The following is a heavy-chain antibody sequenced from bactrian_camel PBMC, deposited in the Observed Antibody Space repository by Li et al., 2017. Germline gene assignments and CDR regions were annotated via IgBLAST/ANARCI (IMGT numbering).Heavy chain of an antibody. D-gene: IGHD6*01. CDR2: IHTGTGNT. Sequence: LSCAASGFTFSSYYMTWVRQAPGMVLKWISGIHTGTGNTYYADSVKGRFTISRDDAKNTVYLQMNSLKSEDTALYYCATGPSRYGGSCLLSPPLYSGWGQGTQVTVS. V-gene: IGHV3S40*01. CDR1: GFTFSSYY. J-gene: IGHJ4*01. CDR3: ATGPSRYGGSCLLSPPLYSG.